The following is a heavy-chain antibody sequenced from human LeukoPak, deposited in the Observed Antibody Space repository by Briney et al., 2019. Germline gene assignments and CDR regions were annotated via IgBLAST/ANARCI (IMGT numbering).Heavy chain of an antibody. J-gene: IGHJ5*02. CDR3: ARDAVAATGENWFDP. V-gene: IGHV4-59*01. Sequence: SETLSLTCIVSGGSIRSYYWSWVRQPPAKGLEWIGYIYYSGSTNYNPSLKSRVTISVDTSKNQFSLRLSSVTAADTAVYYCARDAVAATGENWFDPWGQGTLVTVSS. D-gene: IGHD2-15*01. CDR1: GGSIRSYY. CDR2: IYYSGST.